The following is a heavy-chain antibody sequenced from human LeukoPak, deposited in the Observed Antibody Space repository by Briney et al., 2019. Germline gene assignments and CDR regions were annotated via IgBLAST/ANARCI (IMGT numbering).Heavy chain of an antibody. CDR3: ARSAFLVTAPGLYYFDY. J-gene: IGHJ4*02. CDR1: SDSFSSYY. CDR2: IYYSGST. Sequence: SSETLSLTCAVSSDSFSSYYWNWIRQPPGKGLEWIGNIYYSGSTNYNPSLKSRVTLSIDTSKNQFSLKVSSVTAADTAVYYCARSAFLVTAPGLYYFDYWGQGTLVTVSS. D-gene: IGHD6-13*01. V-gene: IGHV4-59*08.